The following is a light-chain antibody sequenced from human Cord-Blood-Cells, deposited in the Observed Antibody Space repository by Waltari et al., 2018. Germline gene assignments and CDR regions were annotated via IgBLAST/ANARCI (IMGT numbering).Light chain of an antibody. CDR3: QQYNNWPPLT. Sequence: EIVMTQSPATTSVPTGERANLSCSASQSVSSNVAWYQQKPGQAPRLLIYGASTRATGIPARFSGSGSGTEFTLTISSLQSEDFAVYYCQQYNNWPPLTFGGGTKVEIK. J-gene: IGKJ4*01. CDR1: QSVSSN. CDR2: GAS. V-gene: IGKV3-15*01.